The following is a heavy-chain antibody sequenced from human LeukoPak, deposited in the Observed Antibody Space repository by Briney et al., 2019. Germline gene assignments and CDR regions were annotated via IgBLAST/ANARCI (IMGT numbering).Heavy chain of an antibody. D-gene: IGHD3-22*01. CDR1: GFTVSSNY. Sequence: QPGGSLRLSCAASGFTVSSNYMSWVRQAPGKGLEWVSVIYSGGSTYYADSVKGRFTISRDNSKNTLYLQMNSLRAEDTAVYYCARDLYYYDSSGYYPAGYWGQGTLVTVSS. J-gene: IGHJ4*02. V-gene: IGHV3-53*01. CDR3: ARDLYYYDSSGYYPAGY. CDR2: IYSGGST.